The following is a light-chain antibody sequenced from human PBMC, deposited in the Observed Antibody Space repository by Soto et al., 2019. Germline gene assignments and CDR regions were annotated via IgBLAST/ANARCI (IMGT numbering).Light chain of an antibody. CDR3: QQCLTWPIT. CDR1: QTVRSY. Sequence: EIVLTQSPATLSLSPGDRATLSCRASQTVRSYFAWYQQKHGQAPRLLIFGASDRATGIPDRFRGSGSGTDFTLTIINLEPVDSAVYYGQQCLTWPITFGQGTRLEI. V-gene: IGKV3-11*01. CDR2: GAS. J-gene: IGKJ5*01.